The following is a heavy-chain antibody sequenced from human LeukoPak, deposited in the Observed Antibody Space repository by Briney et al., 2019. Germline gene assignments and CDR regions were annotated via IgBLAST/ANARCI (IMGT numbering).Heavy chain of an antibody. CDR3: ARRDYVWGSYRPFDY. CDR1: GGSISSYY. CDR2: IYTSGST. D-gene: IGHD3-16*02. Sequence: SETLSLTCTVSGGSISSYYWSWIRQPAGKGLEWIGRIYTSGSTNYNPSLKSRVTMSVDTSKNQFSLKLSSVTAADTAVYYCARRDYVWGSYRPFDYWGQGTLVTVSS. J-gene: IGHJ4*02. V-gene: IGHV4-4*07.